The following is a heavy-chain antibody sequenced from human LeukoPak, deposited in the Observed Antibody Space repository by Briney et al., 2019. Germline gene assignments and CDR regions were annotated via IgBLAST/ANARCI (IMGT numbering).Heavy chain of an antibody. Sequence: SETLSLTCTVSGGSISSYYWSWIRQPPGEGLEWIGYIYYSGSTNYNPSLKSRVTISVDTSKNQFSLKLSSVTTADTAVYYCARDSIANYDSSGSYFDYWGQGTLVTVSS. J-gene: IGHJ4*02. CDR3: ARDSIANYDSSGSYFDY. CDR2: IYYSGST. V-gene: IGHV4-59*01. D-gene: IGHD3-22*01. CDR1: GGSISSYY.